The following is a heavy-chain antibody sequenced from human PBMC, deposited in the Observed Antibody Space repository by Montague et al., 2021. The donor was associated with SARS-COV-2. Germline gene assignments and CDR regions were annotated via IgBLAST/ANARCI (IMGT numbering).Heavy chain of an antibody. CDR3: ARESGSFHDGGYFDY. J-gene: IGHJ4*02. Sequence: SLRLSCAASGFYFSYAMHWVRQAPGTGLEWVALISNDGSNKHYADSVKGRFTISRDNSKSTLYLQMNSPRTEDTAVYYCARESGSFHDGGYFDYWGQGSLVTVSS. V-gene: IGHV3-30*04. CDR1: GFYFSYA. D-gene: IGHD1-26*01. CDR2: ISNDGSNK.